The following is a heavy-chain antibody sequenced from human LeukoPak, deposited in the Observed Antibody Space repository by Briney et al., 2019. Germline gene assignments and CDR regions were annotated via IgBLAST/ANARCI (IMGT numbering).Heavy chain of an antibody. CDR1: GGSISSGDYY. CDR3: ASDLGYSSSGYYYYGMDV. J-gene: IGHJ6*02. Sequence: PPETLSLTCTVSGGSISSGDYYWSWIRQPPGKGLEWIGYIYYSGSTYYNPSLKSRVTISVDTSKNQFSLKLSSVTAADTAVYYCASDLGYSSSGYYYYGMDVWGQGTTVTVSS. D-gene: IGHD6-6*01. CDR2: IYYSGST. V-gene: IGHV4-30-4*01.